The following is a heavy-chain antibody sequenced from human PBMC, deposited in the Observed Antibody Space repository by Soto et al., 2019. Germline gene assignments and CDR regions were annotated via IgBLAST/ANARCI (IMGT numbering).Heavy chain of an antibody. Sequence: SGTLSLTCAVYGGSFSGYYWSWIRQPPGKGLEWIGEINHSGSTNYNPSLKSRVTISVDTSKNQFSLKLSSVTAADTAVYYCARGQRGLRYFDWFHWFDPWGQGTLVTVSS. CDR1: GGSFSGYY. V-gene: IGHV4-34*01. D-gene: IGHD3-9*01. CDR3: ARGQRGLRYFDWFHWFDP. J-gene: IGHJ5*02. CDR2: INHSGST.